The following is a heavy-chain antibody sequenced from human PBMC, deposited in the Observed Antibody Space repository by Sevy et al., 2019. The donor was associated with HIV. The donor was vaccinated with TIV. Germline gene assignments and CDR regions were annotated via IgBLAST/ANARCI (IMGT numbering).Heavy chain of an antibody. Sequence: SETLSLTCTVSGGSISSADYYWSWIRQPPGKGLEWIGYIYYSGSTYYNPSLKSRVTISVDTPKNQFSLKLSSVTAADTAVYYCARRNGGRFDYWGQGTLVTLSS. CDR2: IYYSGST. CDR1: GGSISSADYY. V-gene: IGHV4-30-4*01. J-gene: IGHJ4*02. D-gene: IGHD2-15*01. CDR3: ARRNGGRFDY.